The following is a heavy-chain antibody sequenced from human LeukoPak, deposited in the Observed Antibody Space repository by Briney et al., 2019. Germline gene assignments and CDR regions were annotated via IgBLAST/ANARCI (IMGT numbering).Heavy chain of an antibody. Sequence: SETLSLTSAVYGGSFSGYYWSWIRQPPGKGLEWIGEINHSGSTNYNPSLKSRVTISVDTSKNQFSLKLSSVTAADTAVYYCARFPYYYDSSGYYYESGYYYYYGMDVWGQGTTVTVSS. CDR2: INHSGST. V-gene: IGHV4-34*01. J-gene: IGHJ6*02. CDR3: ARFPYYYDSSGYYYESGYYYYYGMDV. CDR1: GGSFSGYY. D-gene: IGHD3-22*01.